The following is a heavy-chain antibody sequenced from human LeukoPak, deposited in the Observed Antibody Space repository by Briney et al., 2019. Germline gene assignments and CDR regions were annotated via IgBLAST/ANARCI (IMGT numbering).Heavy chain of an antibody. V-gene: IGHV3-74*01. CDR2: INHDGSST. Sequence: GGSLRLSCAASGFTFANTWMHWVRQAPGKGLVWVTLINHDGSSTNYADSVKGRFTISRDNAKDTLYLQMNSLRAEDTAVYYCAIGGTYGSGSWGQGTLVTVSS. CDR1: GFTFANTW. J-gene: IGHJ4*02. CDR3: AIGGTYGSGS. D-gene: IGHD3-10*01.